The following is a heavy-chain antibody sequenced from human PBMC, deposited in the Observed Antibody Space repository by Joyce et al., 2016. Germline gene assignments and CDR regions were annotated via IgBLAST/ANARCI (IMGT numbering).Heavy chain of an antibody. J-gene: IGHJ5*02. Sequence: EVQLEQSGAEVKKPGESLRISCKGSGYSFTSYWINWVRQMPGKGLEWMGRIDPSDSYTNYSPSFQGHVTISADKSISTAYLQWSSLKASDTAMYYCARPRYCSGGSCLNWFDPWGQGTLVTVSS. CDR1: GYSFTSYW. V-gene: IGHV5-10-1*01. CDR3: ARPRYCSGGSCLNWFDP. CDR2: IDPSDSYT. D-gene: IGHD2-15*01.